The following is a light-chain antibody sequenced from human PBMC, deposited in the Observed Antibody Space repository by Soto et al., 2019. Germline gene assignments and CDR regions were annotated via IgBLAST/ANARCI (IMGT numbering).Light chain of an antibody. CDR1: QSVSTY. V-gene: IGKV3-11*01. CDR3: QQRINWPLT. J-gene: IGKJ4*01. Sequence: ETVLTQSPAILSFSPVERSTVSLRASQSVSTYLAWYQQKPGQAPRLLIYDASNRATGIPARFIGSGSGTDFTLTIGGLEPEDSAVYYCQQRINWPLTFGGGTKVDIK. CDR2: DAS.